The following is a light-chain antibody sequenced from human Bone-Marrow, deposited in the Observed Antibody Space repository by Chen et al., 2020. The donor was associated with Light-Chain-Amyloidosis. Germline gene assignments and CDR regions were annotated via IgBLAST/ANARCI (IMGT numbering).Light chain of an antibody. CDR3: SSYTITNTLV. Sequence: QSALTQPASVSGSPGQSITISCTGTSSDVGGDNHVSWYQQHPDKAPKLIIYEVTHRPSWVPVRFSGSKSDNTASLTISGLQTEDEYDYFCSSYTITNTLVFGSGTRVTVL. J-gene: IGLJ1*01. CDR1: SSDVGGDNH. V-gene: IGLV2-14*01. CDR2: EVT.